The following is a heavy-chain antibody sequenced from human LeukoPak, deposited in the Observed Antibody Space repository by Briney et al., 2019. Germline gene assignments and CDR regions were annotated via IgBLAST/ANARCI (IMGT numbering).Heavy chain of an antibody. V-gene: IGHV3-48*03. J-gene: IGHJ3*02. CDR2: ISSSGSTI. CDR3: ARIDGSSWYGAFDI. D-gene: IGHD6-13*01. Sequence: PGGSLRLSCAASGFIFSSYEMNWVRQAPREGLEWVSYISSSGSTIYYADSVKGRFTISRDNAKNSLYLQMNSLRAEDTAVYYCARIDGSSWYGAFDIWGQGTMVTVSS. CDR1: GFIFSSYE.